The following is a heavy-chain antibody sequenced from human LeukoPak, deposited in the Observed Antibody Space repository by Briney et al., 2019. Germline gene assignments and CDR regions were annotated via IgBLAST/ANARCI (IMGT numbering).Heavy chain of an antibody. CDR3: ARVRYCSSTSCYAPYNWFDP. CDR2: IYHGGST. CDR1: GYSISSGYY. J-gene: IGHJ5*02. V-gene: IGHV4-38-2*01. Sequence: SETLSLTCAVSGYSISSGYYWGWIRQPPGKGLEWIGSIYHGGSTYYNPSLKSRVTISVDTSKNQFSLKLSSVTAADTAVYYCARVRYCSSTSCYAPYNWFDPWGQGTLVTVSS. D-gene: IGHD2-2*01.